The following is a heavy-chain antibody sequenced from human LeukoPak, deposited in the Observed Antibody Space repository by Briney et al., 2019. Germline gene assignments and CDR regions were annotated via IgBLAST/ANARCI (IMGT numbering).Heavy chain of an antibody. J-gene: IGHJ5*02. Sequence: SETLSRTCTVSGGSISSSSYYWGWLRQPPGKGLEWIGSIYYSGSTYYNPSLKSRVTISVDTSKNQFSLKLSSVTAADTAVYYCARHRVRGVIIRGDWFDPWGQGTLVTVSS. CDR3: ARHRVRGVIIRGDWFDP. CDR1: GGSISSSSYY. CDR2: IYYSGST. D-gene: IGHD3-10*01. V-gene: IGHV4-39*07.